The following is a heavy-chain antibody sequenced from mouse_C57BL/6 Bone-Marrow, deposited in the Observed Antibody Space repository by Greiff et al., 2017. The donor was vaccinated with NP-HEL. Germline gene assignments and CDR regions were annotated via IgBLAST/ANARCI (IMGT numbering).Heavy chain of an antibody. CDR2: IWSGGST. V-gene: IGHV2-2*01. J-gene: IGHJ3*01. CDR1: GFSLTSYG. D-gene: IGHD4-1*01. Sequence: HVQLQQSGPGLVQPSQSLSITCTVSGFSLTSYGVHWVRQSPGKGLEWLGVIWSGGSTDYNAAFISRLSISKDNSKSQVFFKMNSLQADDTAIYYCASYWGRFAYWGQGTLVTVSA. CDR3: ASYWGRFAY.